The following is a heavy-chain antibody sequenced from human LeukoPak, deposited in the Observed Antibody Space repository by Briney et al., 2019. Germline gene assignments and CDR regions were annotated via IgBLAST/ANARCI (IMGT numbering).Heavy chain of an antibody. J-gene: IGHJ4*02. Sequence: GRSLRLSCAASGFTFSNYAIHWVRHAPGKGLEWVAVISYDGKNKFYADSVTGRFTISRDNSKNTLFLQMSSLRAEDTAVYYCARAKRGLTDYWGQGTLVTVSS. D-gene: IGHD2-8*01. CDR2: ISYDGKNK. CDR1: GFTFSNYA. V-gene: IGHV3-30*04. CDR3: ARAKRGLTDY.